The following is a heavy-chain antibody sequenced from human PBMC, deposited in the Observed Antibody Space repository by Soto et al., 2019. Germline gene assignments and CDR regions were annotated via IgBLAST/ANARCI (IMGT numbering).Heavy chain of an antibody. CDR3: ARLLGDFWSGYNDNTYNWFDP. D-gene: IGHD3-3*01. J-gene: IGHJ5*02. Sequence: QLQLQESGPGLVKPSETLSLTCTVSGGSISSSSYYWGWIRQPPGKGLEWIGSIYYSGSTYYNPSLKSRVTISVDTSKNQFSLKLSSVTAADTAVYYCARLLGDFWSGYNDNTYNWFDPWGQGTLVTVSS. V-gene: IGHV4-39*01. CDR1: GGSISSSSYY. CDR2: IYYSGST.